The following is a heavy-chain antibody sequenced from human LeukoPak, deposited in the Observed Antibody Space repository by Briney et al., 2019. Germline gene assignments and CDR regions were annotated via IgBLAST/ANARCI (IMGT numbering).Heavy chain of an antibody. CDR2: ISGSGGGT. CDR3: ARRGAAGTYYFDY. J-gene: IGHJ4*02. CDR1: GVTFTSDV. V-gene: IGHV3-23*01. D-gene: IGHD6-13*01. Sequence: GGSLRLSCAPSGVTFTSDVMSWVRQAPGKGLEWVSAISGSGGGTYYADSVKGRFTISRDNSKNTLYLQTNSLRAEDTAVYYCARRGAAGTYYFDYWGQGTLVTVSS.